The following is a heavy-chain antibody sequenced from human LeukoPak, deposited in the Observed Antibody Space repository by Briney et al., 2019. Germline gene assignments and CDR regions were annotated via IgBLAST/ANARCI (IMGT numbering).Heavy chain of an antibody. D-gene: IGHD3-9*01. CDR2: ITSSSDYI. CDR3: VRESVYYSSAYYNVLDY. J-gene: IGHJ4*02. V-gene: IGHV3-21*01. CDR1: GFTFSSHS. Sequence: GGSLRRSCAASGFTFSSHSMNWVRQAPGKGLEWVSVITSSSDYIFYADSLKGRFTVSRDNAKNSLYLQLNSLRAEDTAVYYCVRESVYYSSAYYNVLDYWGQGTLVTVSS.